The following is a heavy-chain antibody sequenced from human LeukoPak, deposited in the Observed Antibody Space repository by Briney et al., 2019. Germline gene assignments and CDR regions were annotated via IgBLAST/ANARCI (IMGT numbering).Heavy chain of an antibody. V-gene: IGHV4-34*01. Sequence: PSETLSLTCAVYGGSFSGYYWSWIRQPPGKGLEWIGEINHSGGTNYNPSLKSRVTISVDTSKNQFSLKLSSVTAADTAVYYCGRTRRDSYYYYGMDVWGQGTTVTVSS. CDR3: GRTRRDSYYYYGMDV. D-gene: IGHD1-14*01. CDR2: INHSGGT. CDR1: GGSFSGYY. J-gene: IGHJ6*02.